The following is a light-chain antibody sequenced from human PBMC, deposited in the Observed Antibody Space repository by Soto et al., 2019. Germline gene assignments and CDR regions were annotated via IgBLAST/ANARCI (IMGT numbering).Light chain of an antibody. V-gene: IGKV3D-15*01. CDR3: KQYNDWRTWT. CDR1: QSVSSN. Sequence: EIVMTQSPATLSVSPGDRATLSCRASQSVSSNLDWYQQKPGQAPRLLVYGASTRATGIPARFSGSGSGTEFTLTISSLQSEDFAVYYCKQYNDWRTWTFGQGTKVEIK. CDR2: GAS. J-gene: IGKJ1*01.